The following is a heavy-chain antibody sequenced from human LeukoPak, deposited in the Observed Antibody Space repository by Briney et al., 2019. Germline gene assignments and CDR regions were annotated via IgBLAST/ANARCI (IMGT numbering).Heavy chain of an antibody. CDR1: GFTLSSHN. CDR2: ISSSGSIT. CDR3: ARPGITAFDI. Sequence: GGSLRLSCVASGFTLSSHNINWVRQAPGKGLEWFSHISSSGSITYYGDSVKGRITISRDNAKNSVSLYMNSLRAEDSAVYYCARPGITAFDIWGQGTMVTVSS. J-gene: IGHJ3*02. V-gene: IGHV3-48*01. D-gene: IGHD3-10*01.